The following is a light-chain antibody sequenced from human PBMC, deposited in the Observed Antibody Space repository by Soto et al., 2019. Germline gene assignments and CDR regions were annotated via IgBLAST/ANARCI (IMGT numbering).Light chain of an antibody. CDR3: SSYTSSSTYV. CDR2: DVT. Sequence: QSALAQPASGSGSPGQSVTISCTGTSSDVGGYDYVSWYQHHPGKAPKLVIYDVTYRPSGVSDRFSGSKSANTASLTISGLQAEDEADYYCSSYTSSSTYVFGTGTKVTVL. CDR1: SSDVGGYDY. V-gene: IGLV2-14*01. J-gene: IGLJ1*01.